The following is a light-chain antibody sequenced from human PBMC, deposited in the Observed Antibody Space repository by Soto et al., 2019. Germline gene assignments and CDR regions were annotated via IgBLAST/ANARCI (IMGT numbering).Light chain of an antibody. CDR2: SNN. Sequence: QSVLTQPPSASGTPGQRVTISCSGSSSNIGSNTVNWYQQLPGTAPKLLIYSNNQLPSGVPDRFSGSKSGTSASLAISGLQSEDEADYYCAAWDDSLNAYVVFGGGTKVTVL. CDR1: SSNIGSNT. CDR3: AAWDDSLNAYVV. J-gene: IGLJ2*01. V-gene: IGLV1-44*01.